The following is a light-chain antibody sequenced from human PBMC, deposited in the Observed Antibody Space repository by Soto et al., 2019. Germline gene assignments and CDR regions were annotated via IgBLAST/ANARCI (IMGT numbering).Light chain of an antibody. CDR1: QLISSY. CDR3: QQSYSTPRT. CDR2: AAS. Sequence: DIQMTQSPSSLSASVGDRVIITCRASQLISSYLNWYQQKPGKAPKLLIYAASSLQSGVPSRFSGSGSGTDFTLTISSLQPEDFATYYCQQSYSTPRTFGQGTKVEIK. V-gene: IGKV1-39*01. J-gene: IGKJ1*01.